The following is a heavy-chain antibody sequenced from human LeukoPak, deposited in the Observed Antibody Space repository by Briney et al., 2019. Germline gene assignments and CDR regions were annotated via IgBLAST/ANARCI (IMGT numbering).Heavy chain of an antibody. Sequence: GASVKVSCKASGYTFTSYYMHWVRQAPGQGLEWMAIINPSGGITRYAQKFQGRVTMTGDTSTSTVYMELSSLRSEDTAVYYCARDPRPSYDSSDYYYPGDYWGQGTLVIVSS. J-gene: IGHJ4*02. D-gene: IGHD3-22*01. CDR2: INPSGGIT. V-gene: IGHV1-46*01. CDR3: ARDPRPSYDSSDYYYPGDY. CDR1: GYTFTSYY.